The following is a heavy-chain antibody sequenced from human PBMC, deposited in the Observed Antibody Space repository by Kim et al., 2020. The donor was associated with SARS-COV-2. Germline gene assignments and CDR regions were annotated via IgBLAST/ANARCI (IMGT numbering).Heavy chain of an antibody. J-gene: IGHJ4*02. D-gene: IGHD5-12*01. CDR1: GGSINNYY. Sequence: SETPSLTCTVSGGSINNYYWSWIRQPLGKGLEWIGYMFYSGSTNYNPSLKSRVTMSVETSKNQFSLNLTSVTPADTAVYYCARGGVATIWSYWGQGTLVSVSS. V-gene: IGHV4-59*01. CDR2: MFYSGST. CDR3: ARGGVATIWSY.